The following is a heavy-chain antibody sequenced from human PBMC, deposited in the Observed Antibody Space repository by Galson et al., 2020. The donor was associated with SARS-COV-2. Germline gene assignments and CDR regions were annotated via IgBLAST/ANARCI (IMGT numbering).Heavy chain of an antibody. D-gene: IGHD1-26*01. CDR1: GFTFDDYA. CDR2: ISWNSGSI. J-gene: IGHJ4*02. Sequence: SLKISCAASGFTFDDYAMHWVRQAPGKGLEWVSGISWNSGSIGYADSVKGRFTISRDNAKNSLYLQMNSLRAEDTALYYCAKGGEWELHRGFDYWGQGTLVTVSS. CDR3: AKGGEWELHRGFDY. V-gene: IGHV3-9*01.